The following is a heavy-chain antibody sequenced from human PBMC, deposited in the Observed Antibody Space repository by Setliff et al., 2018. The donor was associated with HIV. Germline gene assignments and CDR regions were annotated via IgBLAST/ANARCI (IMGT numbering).Heavy chain of an antibody. V-gene: IGHV5-51*01. D-gene: IGHD6-13*01. CDR1: GYRFTNYW. J-gene: IGHJ4*02. CDR2: IRPADSDT. Sequence: LKISCKASGYRFTNYWIGWVRQMPGKGLEWMGIIRPADSDTRVNPSFQGHVTISADKSISTTYLQWSSLRASDTAMYYCARHLIPGDPRYSSSWYYWGQGTLVTVSS. CDR3: ARHLIPGDPRYSSSWYY.